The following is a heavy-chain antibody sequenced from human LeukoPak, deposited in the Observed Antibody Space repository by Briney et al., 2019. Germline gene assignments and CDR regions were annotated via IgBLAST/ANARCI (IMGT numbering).Heavy chain of an antibody. CDR2: ISAYNGNT. CDR1: GYTFISYD. CDR3: ARTGGGGSIAARLHYYYMDV. J-gene: IGHJ6*03. Sequence: ASVKVSCKASGYTFISYDISWVRQAPGQGLEWMGWISAYNGNTDYAQNLQGRVTMTTDTSTSTAYMELRSLRSDDTAVYYCARTGGGGSIAARLHYYYMDVWGKGTTVTVSS. D-gene: IGHD6-6*01. V-gene: IGHV1-18*01.